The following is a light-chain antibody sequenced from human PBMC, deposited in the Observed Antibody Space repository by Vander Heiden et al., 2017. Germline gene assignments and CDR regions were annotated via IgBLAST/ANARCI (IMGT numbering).Light chain of an antibody. CDR1: SSDVGGYNY. J-gene: IGLJ3*02. CDR2: DVS. Sequence: QSALTQPASVSGSPGQSIPISCTGTSSDVGGYNYVSWYQQHPGKAPKLMIYDVSNRPSGVSNRFSRSKSGNTASLTISGLQAEDEADYYCSSYTSSSTLWVFGGGTKLTVL. V-gene: IGLV2-14*03. CDR3: SSYTSSSTLWV.